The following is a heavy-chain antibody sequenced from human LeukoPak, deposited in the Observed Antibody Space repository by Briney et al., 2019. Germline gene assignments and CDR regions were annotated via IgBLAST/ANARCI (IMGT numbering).Heavy chain of an antibody. CDR3: ARRSTYDSSGYYSR. D-gene: IGHD3-22*01. CDR2: IYYSGST. CDR1: GGSISSTTYY. V-gene: IGHV4-39*01. Sequence: PSETLSLTCTVSGGSISSTTYYWGWIRQPPGKGLEWIGGIYYSGSTYYNPSLKSRVTLSADTSKNQFSLKLSSVTAADTAVYYCARRSTYDSSGYYSRWGQGTLVTVSS. J-gene: IGHJ4*02.